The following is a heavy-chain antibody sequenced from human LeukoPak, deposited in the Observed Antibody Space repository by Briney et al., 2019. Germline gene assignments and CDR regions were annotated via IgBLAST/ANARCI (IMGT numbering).Heavy chain of an antibody. CDR2: IKEDGSDK. V-gene: IGHV3-7*03. D-gene: IGHD5-12*01. CDR3: ARNSGCFRFDY. J-gene: IGHJ4*02. CDR1: GFTFSNYW. Sequence: GGSLRLSCAASGFTFSNYWMDWVRQSPGKGLEWVANIKEDGSDKYYVDSVKGRLTIPRDNAKNSLYLQMNSLRAEDTAVYYCARNSGCFRFDYWGQGPLVTVSS.